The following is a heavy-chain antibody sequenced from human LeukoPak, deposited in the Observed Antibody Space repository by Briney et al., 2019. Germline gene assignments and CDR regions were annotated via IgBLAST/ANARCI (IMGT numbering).Heavy chain of an antibody. CDR3: ASAWGIVVVTADTGNAFDI. CDR1: GGTFSSYA. V-gene: IGHV1-69*01. CDR2: IIPIFGTA. D-gene: IGHD2-21*02. J-gene: IGHJ3*02. Sequence: SVKVSCKASGGTFSSYAISWVRQAPGQGLEWMGGIIPIFGTANYAQKFQGRVTITADESTSTAYMELSSLRSEDTAVYSCASAWGIVVVTADTGNAFDIWGQGTMVTVSS.